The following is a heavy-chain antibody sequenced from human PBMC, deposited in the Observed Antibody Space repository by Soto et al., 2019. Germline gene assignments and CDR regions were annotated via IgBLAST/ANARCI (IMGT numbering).Heavy chain of an antibody. CDR1: VGSVSSGNYF. D-gene: IGHD4-17*01. CDR3: AILTKPTAVTTAFRGGYGLDV. Sequence: PSETLSLTCTVSVGSVSSGNYFWSWIRQPPGKGLEWIGYIHSSGSTNYNPSLKSRVTISADTSRNQFSLKLTSVTAADTAVYYCAILTKPTAVTTAFRGGYGLDVWGQGTTVTVSS. J-gene: IGHJ6*02. V-gene: IGHV4-61*01. CDR2: IHSSGST.